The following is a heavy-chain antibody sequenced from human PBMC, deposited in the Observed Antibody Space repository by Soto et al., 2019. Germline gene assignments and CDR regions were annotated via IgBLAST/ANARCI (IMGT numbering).Heavy chain of an antibody. CDR1: GFTFRSYA. D-gene: IGHD5-18*01. Sequence: PGGSMGLSCAASGFTFRSYAMSWVRQAPGKGLEWVSAISGSGGRTYYADSVKGRFTISRDNSKNTLYLQMNSLRAEDTAVYYCAKVGWNTAPGGMDVWGQGTTVTV. CDR3: AKVGWNTAPGGMDV. CDR2: ISGSGGRT. J-gene: IGHJ6*02. V-gene: IGHV3-23*01.